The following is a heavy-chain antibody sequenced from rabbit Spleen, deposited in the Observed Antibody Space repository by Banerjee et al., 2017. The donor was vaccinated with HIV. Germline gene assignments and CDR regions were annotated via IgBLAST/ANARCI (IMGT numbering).Heavy chain of an antibody. J-gene: IGHJ4*01. CDR3: ARDPNASTYGWAIGDL. Sequence: QEQLEESGGGLFQPGGSLALTCTASGFSFSNNYIMCWVRQAPGKGLEWIGCIRIGDNTWYASWVNGRFTISKTSSTTVTLQMTSLTAADTATYFCARDPNASTYGWAIGDLWGPGTLVTVS. CDR1: GFSFSNNYI. V-gene: IGHV1S45*01. D-gene: IGHD6-1*01. CDR2: IRIGDNT.